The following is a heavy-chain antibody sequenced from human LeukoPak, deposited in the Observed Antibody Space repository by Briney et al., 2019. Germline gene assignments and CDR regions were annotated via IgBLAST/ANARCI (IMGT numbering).Heavy chain of an antibody. V-gene: IGHV1-69*04. CDR3: ARGPLYYYYMDV. Sequence: SVKVSCKASGGTFSSYAISWVRQAPGQGLEWMGRIIPILGIANYAQKFQGRVTMTRDTSTSTVYMELSSLRSEDTAVYYCARGPLYYYYMDVWGKGTTVTVSS. CDR2: IIPILGIA. CDR1: GGTFSSYA. J-gene: IGHJ6*03.